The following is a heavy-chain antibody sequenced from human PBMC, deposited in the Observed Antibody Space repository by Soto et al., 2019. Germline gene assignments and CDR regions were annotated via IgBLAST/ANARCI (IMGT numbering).Heavy chain of an antibody. D-gene: IGHD4-17*01. CDR1: GYTFSTST. CDR2: IKAYSGNT. V-gene: IGHV1-18*04. CDR3: AIANYGDDDY. J-gene: IGHJ4*02. Sequence: LVQSGAEAKKPGTSVKVSCKASGYTFSTSTISWVRQAPGQGLEWLGWIKAYSGNTNYAPKLQGRVTMTTDISTSTAYLELRSLTNDDTAMYYCAIANYGDDDYWGQGTLVTVSS.